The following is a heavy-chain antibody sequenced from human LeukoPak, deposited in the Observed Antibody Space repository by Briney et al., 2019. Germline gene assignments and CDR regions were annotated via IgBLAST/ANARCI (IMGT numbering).Heavy chain of an antibody. CDR1: GYTFTTYG. Sequence: ASVKVSCKASGYTFTTYGITWVRQAPGQGLEWMGWISAYNGNTNYAQKFQDRVTMTTDTSTSTAYMDLRSLRSDDTAVYYCARAGVWDSSDTSGYHNGAFDIWGQGTMVTVSS. J-gene: IGHJ3*02. CDR2: ISAYNGNT. V-gene: IGHV1-18*01. D-gene: IGHD3-22*01. CDR3: ARAGVWDSSDTSGYHNGAFDI.